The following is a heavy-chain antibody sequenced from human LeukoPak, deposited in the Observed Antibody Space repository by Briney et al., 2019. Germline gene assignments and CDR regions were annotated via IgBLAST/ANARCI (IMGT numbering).Heavy chain of an antibody. CDR1: GFTFNNYA. D-gene: IGHD4-11*01. V-gene: IGHV3-23*01. J-gene: IGHJ4*02. CDR3: ARWGNDYSQSDS. CDR2: VSGSGDNT. Sequence: GGSLRLFCAASGFTFNNYAMTWVRQAPGKGLEWVSVVSGSGDNTNYADSVKGRLTISRDNSKNTLFLQMNSLRTEDTAVYFCARWGNDYSQSDSWGQGTLVTVS.